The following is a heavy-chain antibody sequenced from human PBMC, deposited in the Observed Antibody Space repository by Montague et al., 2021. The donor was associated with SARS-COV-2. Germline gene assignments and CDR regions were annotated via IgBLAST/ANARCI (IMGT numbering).Heavy chain of an antibody. CDR2: IYHSGST. D-gene: IGHD1-26*01. J-gene: IGHJ4*02. V-gene: IGHV4-31*03. Sequence: TLSLTCTVSGGSISSGDYYWAWIRQHPGKGLEWLGFIYHSGSTFYNLSLKSRLTISIDTSNNQFSLKLSSVTAADTAVYYRARGRAVNYMVGATSGFDYWGQGSLVTVSS. CDR1: GGSISSGDYY. CDR3: ARGRAVNYMVGATSGFDY.